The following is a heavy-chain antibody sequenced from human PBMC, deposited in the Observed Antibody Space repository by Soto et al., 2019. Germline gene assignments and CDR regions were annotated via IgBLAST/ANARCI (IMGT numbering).Heavy chain of an antibody. CDR1: GYTFSDHY. Sequence: QVQLVQSGAEVKKPGASVKVFCKASGYTFSDHYLHWVRQAPGQGLEWMGIIHPTGGSTSYAQKFQDRVTMTRETSTGTVYMELRSLRSDDTAMFYCARGSALDTWGQGTLVSVSS. J-gene: IGHJ5*02. CDR2: IHPTGGST. CDR3: ARGSALDT. V-gene: IGHV1-46*01.